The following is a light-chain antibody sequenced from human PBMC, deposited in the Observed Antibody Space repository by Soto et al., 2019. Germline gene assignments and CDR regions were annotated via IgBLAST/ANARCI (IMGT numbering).Light chain of an antibody. CDR3: QQSYNTPRT. CDR2: DAS. Sequence: DIQMTQSPSSLSASVGDRVTITCRASQSISTYLNWYQQKPGKAPKLLIYDASNLQSGVPSRFSGGGSATDFTLTISSLQPEEFAAYYCQQSYNTPRTFGQGTKVEIK. V-gene: IGKV1-39*01. J-gene: IGKJ1*01. CDR1: QSISTY.